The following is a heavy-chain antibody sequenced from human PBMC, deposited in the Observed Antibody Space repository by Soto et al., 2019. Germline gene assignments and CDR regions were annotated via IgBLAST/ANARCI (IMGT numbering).Heavy chain of an antibody. CDR2: IIPILGIA. J-gene: IGHJ4*02. CDR1: GGTFSSYT. D-gene: IGHD6-19*01. Sequence: QVQLVQSGAEVKKPGSSVKVSCKASGGTFSSYTISWVRQAPGQGLEWMGRIIPILGIANYAQKFQGRVTITADKSTSTDYMKLSSLRSEDTAVYYCAIQWLESRGGYWGQGTLVTVSS. CDR3: AIQWLESRGGY. V-gene: IGHV1-69*02.